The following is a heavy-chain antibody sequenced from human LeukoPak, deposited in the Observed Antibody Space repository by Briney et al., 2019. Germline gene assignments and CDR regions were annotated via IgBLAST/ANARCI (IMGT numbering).Heavy chain of an antibody. CDR3: ARGGSWYVSDYYYGMDV. CDR2: IYTSGST. D-gene: IGHD6-13*01. Sequence: SEALSLTCTVSGGSISSYYWSWIRQPAGKGLEWIGRIYTSGSTNYNPSLKSRVTMSVDTSKNQFSLKLSSVTAADTAVYYCARGGSWYVSDYYYGMDVWGQGTTVTVSS. V-gene: IGHV4-4*07. J-gene: IGHJ6*02. CDR1: GGSISSYY.